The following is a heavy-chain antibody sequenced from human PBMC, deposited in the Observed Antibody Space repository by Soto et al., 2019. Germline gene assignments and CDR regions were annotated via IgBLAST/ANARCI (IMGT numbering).Heavy chain of an antibody. V-gene: IGHV4-39*01. D-gene: IGHD5-12*01. Sequence: SETLSLTCTVSGDSISSSTSYWSWIRQPPGKGLEWIGNIYYSGRSYYNPSLKSRVTISVDTSKNQFSLKLSSVTAADTAVYFCARHLAVATDRSIDYWGQGTLVTVSS. J-gene: IGHJ4*02. CDR3: ARHLAVATDRSIDY. CDR1: GDSISSSTSY. CDR2: IYYSGRS.